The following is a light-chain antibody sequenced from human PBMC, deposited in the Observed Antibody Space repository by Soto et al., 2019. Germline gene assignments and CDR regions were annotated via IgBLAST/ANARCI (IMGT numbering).Light chain of an antibody. J-gene: IGLJ2*01. V-gene: IGLV2-14*01. Sequence: QSALTQPASVSGSPEQSITISCTGTSSDVGGYKYVSWYQQLPGRAPKLIISEVSNRPSGVSDRFTGSKSGNTASLTISGLQTEDEGDYYCSSYTSSSTPVVFGGGTKVTVL. CDR1: SSDVGGYKY. CDR3: SSYTSSSTPVV. CDR2: EVS.